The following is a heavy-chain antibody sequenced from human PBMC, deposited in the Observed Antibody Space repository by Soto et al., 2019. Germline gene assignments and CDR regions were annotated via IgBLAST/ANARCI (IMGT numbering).Heavy chain of an antibody. CDR2: ISYDGSNK. D-gene: IGHD3-22*01. CDR3: ARESYYYDSSGYSLYFDY. CDR1: GFTFSSYA. V-gene: IGHV3-30-3*01. Sequence: GSLRLSCAASGFTFSSYAMHWVRQAPGKGLEWVAVISYDGSNKYYADSVKGRFTISRDNSKNTLYLQMNSLRAEDTAVYYCARESYYYDSSGYSLYFDYWGQGTLVTVSS. J-gene: IGHJ4*02.